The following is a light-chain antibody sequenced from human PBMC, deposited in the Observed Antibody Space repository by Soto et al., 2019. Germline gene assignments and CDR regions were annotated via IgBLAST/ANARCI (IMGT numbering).Light chain of an antibody. CDR2: LGC. V-gene: IGKV2-28*01. Sequence: DIVMTQSPLSLSVIPGEPASISCRSSQSLLHSNGDNSLDWYLQKPGQSPQLLIYLGCNRASGVPDRFSGSGSGKDFTLKISRVEAEDVGVYYCMQTLPPWTFGQGTKVEIK. CDR3: MQTLPPWT. CDR1: QSLLHSNGDNS. J-gene: IGKJ1*01.